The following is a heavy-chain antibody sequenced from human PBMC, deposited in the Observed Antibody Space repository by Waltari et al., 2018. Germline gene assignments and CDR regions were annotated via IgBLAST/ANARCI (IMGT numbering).Heavy chain of an antibody. V-gene: IGHV3-30*18. CDR1: GFTFSSYG. CDR2: IGYDGSNK. J-gene: IGHJ4*02. Sequence: QVQLVESGGGVVQPGRSLRLSCAASGFTFSSYGMHWVRQAPGKGLEWVAVIGYDGSNKYYADSGKGRFTISRDNSKNTLYLQMNSLRAEDTAMYYCAKDRSRTGTTLGYWGQGTLVTVSS. CDR3: AKDRSRTGTTLGY. D-gene: IGHD1-7*01.